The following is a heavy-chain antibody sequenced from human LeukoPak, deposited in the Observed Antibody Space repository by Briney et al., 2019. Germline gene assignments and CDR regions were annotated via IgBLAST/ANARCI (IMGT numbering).Heavy chain of an antibody. CDR1: GITFSSYA. Sequence: GGSLRLSCADSGITFSSYAMSWVRQAPGKGLEWVGFIRSKAYGGTTEYAASVKGRFTISRDDSKSIAYLQMNSLKTEDTAVYYCTGDGGPVDYWGQGTLVTVSS. CDR3: TGDGGPVDY. J-gene: IGHJ4*02. V-gene: IGHV3-49*04. CDR2: IRSKAYGGTT. D-gene: IGHD3-10*01.